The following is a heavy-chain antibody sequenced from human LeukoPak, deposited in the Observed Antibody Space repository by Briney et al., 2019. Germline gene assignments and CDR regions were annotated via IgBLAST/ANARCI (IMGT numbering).Heavy chain of an antibody. CDR2: IYYSGST. CDR3: ARGAKYSNYFDY. Sequence: SETLSLTCTASGGSISSYYWSWIRQPPGKGLEWIGYIYYSGSTNYNPSLKSRVTISVDTSKNQFSLKLSSVTAADTAVYYCARGAKYSNYFDYWGQGTLVTVSS. CDR1: GGSISSYY. J-gene: IGHJ4*02. V-gene: IGHV4-59*12. D-gene: IGHD4-11*01.